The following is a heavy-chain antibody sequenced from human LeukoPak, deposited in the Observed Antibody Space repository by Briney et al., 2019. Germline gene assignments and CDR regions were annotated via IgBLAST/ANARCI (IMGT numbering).Heavy chain of an antibody. CDR2: ISSSGSDI. V-gene: IGHV3-48*01. J-gene: IGHJ4*02. D-gene: IGHD3-22*01. CDR1: GFTFSSYA. CDR3: AREARPENYYDSSGSLED. Sequence: GGSLRLSCAASGFTFSSYAMNWVRQAPGKGLEWVSYISSSGSDISYADSVKGRFTISRDNSKNTLYLQMNSLRAEDTAVYYCAREARPENYYDSSGSLEDWGQGTLVTVSS.